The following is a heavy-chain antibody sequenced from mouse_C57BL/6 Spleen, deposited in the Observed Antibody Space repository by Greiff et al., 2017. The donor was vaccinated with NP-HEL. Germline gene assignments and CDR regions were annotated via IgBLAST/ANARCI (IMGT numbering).Heavy chain of an antibody. CDR2: IHPNSGST. CDR1: GYTFTSYW. V-gene: IGHV1-64*01. CDR3: ARGDYYGRNYAMDY. Sequence: QVQLQQPGAELVKPGASVKLSCKASGYTFTSYWMHWVKQRPGQGLEWIGMIHPNSGSTNYNEKFKSKATLTVDKSSSTAYMQLSSLTSEDSAVYYCARGDYYGRNYAMDYWGQGTSVTVSS. J-gene: IGHJ4*01. D-gene: IGHD1-1*01.